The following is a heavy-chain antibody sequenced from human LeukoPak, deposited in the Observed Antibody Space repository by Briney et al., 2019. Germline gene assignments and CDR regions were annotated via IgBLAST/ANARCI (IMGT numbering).Heavy chain of an antibody. D-gene: IGHD2-2*02. CDR2: INQSGST. V-gene: IGHV4-34*01. Sequence: SETLSLTCAVYGGSFSGYYWSWIRQPPGKGLEWIGEINQSGSTNYNPSPKRRLTISVDTSKNQFSLTLSSVTAADAAVYYCASPRRLVVQAAIPRGDYMDVWGKGNTVTVSS. CDR1: GGSFSGYY. J-gene: IGHJ6*03. CDR3: ASPRRLVVQAAIPRGDYMDV.